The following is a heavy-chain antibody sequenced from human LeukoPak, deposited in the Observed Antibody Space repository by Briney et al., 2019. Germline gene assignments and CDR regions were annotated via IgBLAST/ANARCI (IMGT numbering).Heavy chain of an antibody. V-gene: IGHV3-21*01. J-gene: IGHJ3*02. Sequence: GGSLRLSCAASGFTFSSYSMNWVRQAPGKGLEWVSSISSSSSYIYYADSVKGRFTISRDNAKNSLYLQMNSLRAEDTAVYYCARDSSGRLKPNAAFDIWRQGTMVTVSS. CDR2: ISSSSSYI. D-gene: IGHD6-19*01. CDR1: GFTFSSYS. CDR3: ARDSSGRLKPNAAFDI.